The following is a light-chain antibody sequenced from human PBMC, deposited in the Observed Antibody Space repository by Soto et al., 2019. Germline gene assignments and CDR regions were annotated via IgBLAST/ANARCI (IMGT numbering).Light chain of an antibody. CDR3: QMYNSDPPLT. Sequence: DIQMTQSPSSLSAFVGDRVTITCRASQGISNYLAWYQQKPGKVPNHLIYAASTLQSGVPSRFSGSGSGTDFTLTISSLQPEDVATYYCQMYNSDPPLTFGGGTKVEIK. CDR1: QGISNY. J-gene: IGKJ4*01. V-gene: IGKV1-27*01. CDR2: AAS.